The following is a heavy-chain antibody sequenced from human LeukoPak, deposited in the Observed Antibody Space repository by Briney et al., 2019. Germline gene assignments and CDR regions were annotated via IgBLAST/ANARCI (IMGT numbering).Heavy chain of an antibody. Sequence: GGSLRLSCAASGFTFSSYGMHWVRQAPGKGLQWVAFIRFDGYNIYYSDSVKGRFTISRDNSKNTLSLQMNSLRAEDTAVYYCARDSRPMTRWADFDYWGQGTLVTVSS. CDR3: ARDSRPMTRWADFDY. J-gene: IGHJ4*02. V-gene: IGHV3-30*02. CDR2: IRFDGYNI. CDR1: GFTFSSYG. D-gene: IGHD4-11*01.